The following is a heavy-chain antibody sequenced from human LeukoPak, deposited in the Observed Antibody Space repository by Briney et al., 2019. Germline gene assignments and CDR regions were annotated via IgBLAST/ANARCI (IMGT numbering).Heavy chain of an antibody. Sequence: ASVKVSCKASGYTFTRYDINWVRQATGQGLEWMGWMNPNSGNTGYAQKFQGRVTMTRNTSISTAYMELSSLRSEDTAVYYCARGLAQDYYDSSGYYDYWGQGTLVTVSS. V-gene: IGHV1-8*01. CDR1: GYTFTRYD. D-gene: IGHD3-22*01. CDR3: ARGLAQDYYDSSGYYDY. J-gene: IGHJ4*02. CDR2: MNPNSGNT.